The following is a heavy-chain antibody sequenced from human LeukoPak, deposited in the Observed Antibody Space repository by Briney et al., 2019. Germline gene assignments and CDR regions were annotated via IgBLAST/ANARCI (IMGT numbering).Heavy chain of an antibody. V-gene: IGHV5-51*01. CDR2: IYPGDSDT. J-gene: IGHJ6*02. Sequence: HGESLKISCKGSGYSFTSYWIGWVRQMPGKGLEWMRIIYPGDSDTRYSPSFQGQVTISADKSISTAYLQWSSLKASDTAMYYCARLGYGHYYYYGMDVWGQGTTVTVSS. CDR1: GYSFTSYW. CDR3: ARLGYGHYYYYGMDV. D-gene: IGHD5-18*01.